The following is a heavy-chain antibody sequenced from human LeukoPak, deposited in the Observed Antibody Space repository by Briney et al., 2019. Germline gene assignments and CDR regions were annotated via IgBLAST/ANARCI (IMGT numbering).Heavy chain of an antibody. CDR3: ARRVKSSGWYGGTFDY. D-gene: IGHD6-19*01. J-gene: IGHJ4*02. CDR2: IYYSGGT. CDR1: GGXISSYY. Sequence: PSETLSLTCTVSGGXISSYYWSWIRQPPGKGLKWIGYIYYSGGTNYNPSLKSRVTISVDTSKNQFSLKLSSVTAADTAVYYCARRVKSSGWYGGTFDYWGQGTLVTVSS. V-gene: IGHV4-59*01.